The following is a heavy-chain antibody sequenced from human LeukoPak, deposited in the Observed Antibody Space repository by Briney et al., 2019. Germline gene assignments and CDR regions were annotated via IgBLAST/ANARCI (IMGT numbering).Heavy chain of an antibody. J-gene: IGHJ4*02. CDR3: AREWGRY. V-gene: IGHV4-34*01. Sequence: SETLSLTCAVYGGSFSGYYWSWIRQPPGKGLEWIGEINHSGSTNYNPSLKSRVTISVDTSKNQFSLKLSSVTAADTAVYYCAREWGRYWGQGTLVTVSS. CDR2: INHSGST. D-gene: IGHD1-26*01. CDR1: GGSFSGYY.